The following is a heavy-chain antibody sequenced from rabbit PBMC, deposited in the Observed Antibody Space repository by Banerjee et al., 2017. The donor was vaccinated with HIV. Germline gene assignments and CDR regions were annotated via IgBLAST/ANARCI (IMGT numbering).Heavy chain of an antibody. CDR3: ARDYAYNRGYLGYRLDL. CDR1: GFSFSSSYY. D-gene: IGHD7-1*01. CDR2: IYAGSSGNT. V-gene: IGHV1S40*01. Sequence: QSLEESGGDLVKPGASLTLTCTASGFSFSSSYYMCWVRQAPGKGLEWIGCIYAGSSGNTYYASWAKGRFTISKTSSTTVTLQMTSLTAADTATYFCARDYAYNRGYLGYRLDLWGQGTLVTVS. J-gene: IGHJ4*01.